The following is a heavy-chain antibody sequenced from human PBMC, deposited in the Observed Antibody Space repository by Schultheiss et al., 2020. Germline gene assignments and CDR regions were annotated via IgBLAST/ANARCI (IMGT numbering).Heavy chain of an antibody. D-gene: IGHD3-16*01. CDR2: IYYNGRT. J-gene: IGHJ4*02. CDR3: ARVGAGY. V-gene: IGHV4-30-4*07. CDR1: GGSISSGGYS. Sequence: SQTLSLTCAVSGGSISSGGYSWSWIRQPPGKGLEWLGYIYYNGRTNYNPSLKSRVTMSVDTSKNQFSLKLSSVTAADTAVYYCARVGAGYWGQGTLVTVSS.